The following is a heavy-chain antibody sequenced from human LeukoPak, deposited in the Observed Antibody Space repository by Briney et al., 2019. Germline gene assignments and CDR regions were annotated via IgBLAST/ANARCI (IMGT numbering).Heavy chain of an antibody. CDR2: IYYNGST. CDR1: GGSIGRYH. D-gene: IGHD1-26*01. CDR3: ARDSTSVGDFDY. J-gene: IGHJ4*02. V-gene: IGHV4-59*01. Sequence: SSETLSLTCTVSGGSIGRYHWSWIRQPPGKGLEWIGFIYYNGSTKYNPSLKSRVTISVDTSKNQFSLKLTSVTAADTAMYYCARDSTSVGDFDYWGQGTLVTVSS.